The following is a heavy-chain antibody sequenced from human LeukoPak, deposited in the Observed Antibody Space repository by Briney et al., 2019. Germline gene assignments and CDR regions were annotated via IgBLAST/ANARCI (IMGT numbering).Heavy chain of an antibody. D-gene: IGHD2-2*01. CDR1: GYTFTSYY. CDR3: ARAGGPYCSRTSCHQSEYFQH. Sequence: ASVKVSCKASGYTFTSYYMHWVRQAPGQGLEWMGIINPSGGSTSYAQKFQGRVTMTRDMSTSTVYMELSSLRSEDTAVYYCARAGGPYCSRTSCHQSEYFQHWGQGTLVTVSS. CDR2: INPSGGST. V-gene: IGHV1-46*01. J-gene: IGHJ1*01.